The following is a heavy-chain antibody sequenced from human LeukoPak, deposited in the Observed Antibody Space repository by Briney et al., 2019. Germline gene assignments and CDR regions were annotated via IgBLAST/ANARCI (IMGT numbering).Heavy chain of an antibody. CDR1: GFTFSSYA. Sequence: PGGSLRLSCAASGFTFSSYAMSWVRQAPGKELEWVSAISGSGGSTYYADSVKGRFTISRDNSKNTLYLQMNSLRAEDTAVYYCAKDSGSYPYVNYYYYGMDVWGQGTTVTVSS. J-gene: IGHJ6*02. D-gene: IGHD1-26*01. CDR2: ISGSGGST. CDR3: AKDSGSYPYVNYYYYGMDV. V-gene: IGHV3-23*01.